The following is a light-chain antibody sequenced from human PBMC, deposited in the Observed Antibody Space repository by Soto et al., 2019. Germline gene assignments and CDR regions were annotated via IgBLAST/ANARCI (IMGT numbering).Light chain of an antibody. V-gene: IGKV1-12*01. Sequence: DIQMTQSPSSVSASVGDRVTISCRASQNVNSRLAWYQQKPGRTPELLIYAASTLQSGVPSRFSGSGSGTDFTLTISSLKPEDFATYYCQQGNSFPLTFGGGTKVDIK. CDR2: AAS. J-gene: IGKJ4*01. CDR1: QNVNSR. CDR3: QQGNSFPLT.